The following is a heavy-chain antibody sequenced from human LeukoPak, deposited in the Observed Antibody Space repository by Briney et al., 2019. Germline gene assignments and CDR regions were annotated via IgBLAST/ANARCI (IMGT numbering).Heavy chain of an antibody. CDR2: ISWNSGST. Sequence: GRSLRLSCAASGFTFDDYAMHWVRQAPGKGLEWVSGISWNSGSTGYADSVKGRFTISRDNAKNSLYLQMNSLRAEDTALYYCAKAAAAHGGYFDYWGQGTLVTVSS. J-gene: IGHJ4*02. V-gene: IGHV3-9*01. CDR3: AKAAAAHGGYFDY. D-gene: IGHD6-13*01. CDR1: GFTFDDYA.